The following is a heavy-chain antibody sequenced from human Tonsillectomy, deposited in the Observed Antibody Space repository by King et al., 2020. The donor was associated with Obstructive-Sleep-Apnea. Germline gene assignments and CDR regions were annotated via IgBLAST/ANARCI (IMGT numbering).Heavy chain of an antibody. CDR3: VHSDRIMFDY. CDR1: GFSLTTSAVG. V-gene: IGHV2-5*02. D-gene: IGHD2-15*01. CDR2: IYWDNDN. J-gene: IGHJ4*02. Sequence: TLKESGPTLVKPTQTLTLTCTFSGFSLTTSAVGVGWIRQPPGKALEWLALIYWDNDNRYSPSLKSRLTITKDTSKSQVVLTMTNMGPVDTATYYCVHSDRIMFDYWGQGILVTVSS.